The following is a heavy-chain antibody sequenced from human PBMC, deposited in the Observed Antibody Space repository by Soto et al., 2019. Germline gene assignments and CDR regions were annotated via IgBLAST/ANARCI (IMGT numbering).Heavy chain of an antibody. V-gene: IGHV3-48*03. J-gene: IGHJ6*02. CDR3: AFDLWSGERYHGMDV. CDR2: ISSSGSSI. D-gene: IGHD3-3*01. CDR1: GFTFSSYE. Sequence: SLRLSCAASGFTFSSYEMNWVRQAPGKGLEWTSHISSSGSSIYYADSVKGRFIISRDNAKKSLYLQMHSLRAEDTAVYFCAFDLWSGERYHGMDVWGQGTTVTVSS.